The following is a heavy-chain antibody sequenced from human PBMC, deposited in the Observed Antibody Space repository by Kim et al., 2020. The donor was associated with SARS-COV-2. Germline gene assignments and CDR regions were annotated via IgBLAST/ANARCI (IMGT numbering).Heavy chain of an antibody. CDR3: ARGRETGTTGYAFDI. V-gene: IGHV1-18*04. CDR2: ISAYNGNT. J-gene: IGHJ3*02. D-gene: IGHD1-7*01. CDR1: GYTFTSYG. Sequence: ASVKVSCKASGYTFTSYGISWVRQAPGQGLEWMGWISAYNGNTNYAQKLQGRVTMTTDTSTSTAYMELRSLRSDDTAVYYCARGRETGTTGYAFDIWGQGTMVTVSS.